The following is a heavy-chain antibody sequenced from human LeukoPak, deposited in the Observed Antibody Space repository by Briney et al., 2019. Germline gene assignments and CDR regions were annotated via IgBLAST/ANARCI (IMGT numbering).Heavy chain of an antibody. CDR2: IYHTGST. D-gene: IGHD3-22*01. CDR1: GGSVSDYY. Sequence: PSETLSLTCTISGGSVSDYYWSWIRQSPGKGLEWIGYIYHTGSTNYNPSLKSRVTISVDTSKNQFSLKLSSVTAADTAVYYCARAGWGYDSSGYDYWGQGTLVTVSS. V-gene: IGHV4-59*02. J-gene: IGHJ4*02. CDR3: ARAGWGYDSSGYDY.